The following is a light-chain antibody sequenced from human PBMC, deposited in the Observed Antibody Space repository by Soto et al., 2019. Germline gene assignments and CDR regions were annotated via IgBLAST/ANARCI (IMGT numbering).Light chain of an antibody. J-gene: IGKJ2*01. CDR2: GAS. Sequence: ETVLTQSPGTLSLSPGERATLFCRASQTVRRSYLAWYQHKPGQAPRLLIYGASNSATGIPDRFSGSGSGTDFTLFISRLEPEDYAVYYCQQYGSPPHTFGEGTKLQIK. V-gene: IGKV3-20*01. CDR1: QTVRRSY. CDR3: QQYGSPPHT.